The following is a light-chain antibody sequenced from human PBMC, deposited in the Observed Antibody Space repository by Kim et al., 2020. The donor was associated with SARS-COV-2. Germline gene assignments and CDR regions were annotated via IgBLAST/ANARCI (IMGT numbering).Light chain of an antibody. CDR1: SGSIASTY. CDR2: EDN. CDR3: QSYDSSNVV. Sequence: GTPVTISCTRSSGSIASTYVQWYQQRPGSAPTTVIYEDNQRPSGVPARFSGSIDSSSNSASLTISGLKTEDEADYYCQSYDSSNVVFGGGTQLTVL. J-gene: IGLJ2*01. V-gene: IGLV6-57*03.